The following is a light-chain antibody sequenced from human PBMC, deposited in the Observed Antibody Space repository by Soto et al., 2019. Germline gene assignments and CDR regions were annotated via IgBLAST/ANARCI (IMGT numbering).Light chain of an antibody. CDR3: HQYDSSPPWT. V-gene: IGKV3-20*01. Sequence: EIVLTQSPGTLSFSPGERATLSCRASQSVSSTSLAWYQQKPGQAPRLLIYGGSSRATGMPDRFSGSGSGTDFTLIISRLEREDFAAYYCHQYDSSPPWTFGQGTKVEIK. CDR1: QSVSSTS. J-gene: IGKJ1*01. CDR2: GGS.